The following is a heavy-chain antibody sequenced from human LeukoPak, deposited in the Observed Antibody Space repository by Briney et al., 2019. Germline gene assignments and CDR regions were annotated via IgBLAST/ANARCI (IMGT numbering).Heavy chain of an antibody. J-gene: IGHJ4*02. CDR2: INSDGSIT. V-gene: IGHV3-74*01. Sequence: GGSLRLSCAASGFAFSRYWMHWVRQAPGKGRVWVSDINSDGSITRYADSVKGRFTISRDNAKNTLYLQMNSLRAEDTAVYYCASRDYTSSKYWGQGTLVTVSS. CDR1: GFAFSRYW. CDR3: ASRDYTSSKY. D-gene: IGHD2-2*02.